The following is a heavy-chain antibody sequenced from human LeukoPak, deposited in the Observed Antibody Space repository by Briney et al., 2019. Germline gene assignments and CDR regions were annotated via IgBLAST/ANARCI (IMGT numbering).Heavy chain of an antibody. CDR3: ARSRYYDSSGYSARWYYFDY. CDR2: IYYSGST. D-gene: IGHD3-22*01. CDR1: GGSISSGDYY. Sequence: PSETLSLTCTVSGGSISSGDYYWSWIRQPPGKGLEWIGYIYYSGSTYYNPSLKSRVTMSVDTSKNQFSLKLSSVTAADTAVYYCARSRYYDSSGYSARWYYFDYWGQGTLVTVSS. J-gene: IGHJ4*02. V-gene: IGHV4-30-4*08.